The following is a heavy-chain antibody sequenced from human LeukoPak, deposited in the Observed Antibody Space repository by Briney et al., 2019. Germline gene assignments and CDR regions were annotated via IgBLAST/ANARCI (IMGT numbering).Heavy chain of an antibody. V-gene: IGHV3-21*01. Sequence: GGSLRLSCAASGFTFRSYWMSWVRQAPGKGLEWVSSISSSSSYIYYADSVKGRFTISRDNAKNSLYLQMNSLRAEDTAVYYCARGPYGDYGDYWGQGTLVTVSS. CDR1: GFTFRSYW. D-gene: IGHD4-17*01. CDR2: ISSSSSYI. J-gene: IGHJ4*02. CDR3: ARGPYGDYGDY.